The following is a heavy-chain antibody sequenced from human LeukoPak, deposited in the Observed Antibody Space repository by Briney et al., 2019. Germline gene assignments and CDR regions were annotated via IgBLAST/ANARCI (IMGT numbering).Heavy chain of an antibody. V-gene: IGHV4-59*01. Sequence: PSETLSLTCTVSGGSIGSYYWTWIRQPPGKGLEWIAYIHYSGSTSSNPSLKSRVTVSVDTSNNQFSLKLTSVTAADTAVYYCARDDILTGYYGNFDFWGQGTLVTVYS. CDR1: GGSIGSYY. J-gene: IGHJ4*02. D-gene: IGHD3-9*01. CDR2: IHYSGST. CDR3: ARDDILTGYYGNFDF.